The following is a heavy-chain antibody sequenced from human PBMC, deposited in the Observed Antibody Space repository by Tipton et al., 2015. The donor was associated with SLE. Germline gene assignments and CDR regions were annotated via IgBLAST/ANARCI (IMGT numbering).Heavy chain of an antibody. CDR1: GGSISSYY. V-gene: IGHV4-34*01. Sequence: TLSLTCTVSGGSISSYYWSWIRQPPGKGLEWIGEINHSGSTNYNPSLKSRVTISVDTSKNQFSLKLSSVTAADTAVYYCARRDLEWLLGLGYWGQGTLVTVSS. CDR2: INHSGST. D-gene: IGHD3-3*01. CDR3: ARRDLEWLLGLGY. J-gene: IGHJ4*02.